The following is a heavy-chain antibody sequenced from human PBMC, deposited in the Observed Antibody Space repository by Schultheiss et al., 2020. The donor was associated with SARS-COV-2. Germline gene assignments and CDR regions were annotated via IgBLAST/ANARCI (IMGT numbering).Heavy chain of an antibody. Sequence: GGSLRLSCAASGFTFSSYGMHWVRQAPGKGLEWVGRIKSKTDGGTTDYAAPVKGRFTISRDDSKNTLYLQMNSLKTEDTAVYYCARDPGAAAGTDYFDYWGQGTLVTVSS. CDR2: IKSKTDGGTT. J-gene: IGHJ4*02. V-gene: IGHV3-15*01. D-gene: IGHD6-13*01. CDR1: GFTFSSYG. CDR3: ARDPGAAAGTDYFDY.